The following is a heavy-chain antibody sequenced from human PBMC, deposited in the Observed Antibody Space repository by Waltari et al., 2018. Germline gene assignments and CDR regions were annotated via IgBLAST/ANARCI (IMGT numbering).Heavy chain of an antibody. D-gene: IGHD2-2*01. CDR1: GGTFSSYA. CDR3: ARGVVVVPAATSGPSNYFDY. V-gene: IGHV1-69*01. J-gene: IGHJ4*02. Sequence: QVQLVQSGAEVKKPGSSVKVSCKASGGTFSSYAISWVRQAPGQGLEWMGGLIPIFGTANYAQKFQGRVTITADESTSTAYMELSSLRSEDTAVYYCARGVVVVPAATSGPSNYFDYWGQGTLVTVSS. CDR2: LIPIFGTA.